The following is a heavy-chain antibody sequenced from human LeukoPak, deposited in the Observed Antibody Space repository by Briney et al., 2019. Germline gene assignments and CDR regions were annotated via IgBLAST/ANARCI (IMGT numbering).Heavy chain of an antibody. J-gene: IGHJ2*01. V-gene: IGHV4-39*07. CDR3: AKASIRSWGFFDL. CDR1: GGSISTSNYY. CDR2: IFYSGST. D-gene: IGHD3-16*01. Sequence: SETLSLTCTVSGGSISTSNYYWGWIRQPPGKGLEWIGNIFYSGSTYYSPSLKSRVTISLDTSRNQFSLKLNSVTAADTAVYYCAKASIRSWGFFDLWGRGILVTVSS.